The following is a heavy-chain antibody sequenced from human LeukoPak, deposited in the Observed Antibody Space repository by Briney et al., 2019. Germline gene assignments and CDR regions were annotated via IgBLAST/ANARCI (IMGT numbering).Heavy chain of an antibody. CDR3: ASLGRLNNFAY. Sequence: PGGSLRLSCAASGFTFSSYWMHWVRQAPGKGLAWVSRINSDGSSTSYADCVKGRFTISRDNAKNTVYLQMNSLRAEDTALYYCASLGRLNNFAYWGQGTLVTVSS. CDR2: INSDGSST. CDR1: GFTFSSYW. V-gene: IGHV3-74*01. D-gene: IGHD7-27*01. J-gene: IGHJ4*02.